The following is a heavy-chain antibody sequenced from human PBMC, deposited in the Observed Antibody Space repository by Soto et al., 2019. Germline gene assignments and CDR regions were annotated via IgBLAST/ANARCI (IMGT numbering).Heavy chain of an antibody. CDR1: GLPFTKAW. CDR3: TADEGDNGSVGDFDY. Sequence: EVHLVESGGGLVKPGGSLRLSCAASGLPFTKAWMSWVRPAPGKGLEWVGRITDEGTTEYAAAMKDRFTISRDDSQNMVYLQMDRLKTADTAVYYCTADEGDNGSVGDFDYGGQGALVTVCS. J-gene: IGHJ4*02. CDR2: ITDEGTT. D-gene: IGHD1-1*01. V-gene: IGHV3-15*01.